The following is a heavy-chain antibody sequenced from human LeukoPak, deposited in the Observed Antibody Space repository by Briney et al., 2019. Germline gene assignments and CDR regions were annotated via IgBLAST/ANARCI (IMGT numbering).Heavy chain of an antibody. Sequence: SETLSLTCTVSGVSISSNYWSWIRQPPGKGLEWIGYVDYSGNTEYNLSLQSRVTISMDTANYQFFLRLTSVIAADTAVYFCARTLAREGGWFKIDYWGQGVPVTVSP. V-gene: IGHV4-59*12. CDR2: VDYSGNT. J-gene: IGHJ4*02. CDR3: ARTLAREGGWFKIDY. CDR1: GVSISSNY. D-gene: IGHD6-19*01.